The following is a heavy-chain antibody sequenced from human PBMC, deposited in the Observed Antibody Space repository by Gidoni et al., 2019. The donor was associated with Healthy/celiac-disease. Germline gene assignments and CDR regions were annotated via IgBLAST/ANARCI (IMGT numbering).Heavy chain of an antibody. CDR1: GFTFSSYA. Sequence: EVQLLESGGGLVQPGGSLRLSCAASGFTFSSYAISWVRQAPGKGLEWVSAISGSGGSTYYADSVKGRFTISRDNSKNTLYLQMNSLRAEDTAVYYCAKVRGDIVVVPAAIPSWFDPWGQGTLVTVSS. J-gene: IGHJ5*02. V-gene: IGHV3-23*01. D-gene: IGHD2-2*02. CDR3: AKVRGDIVVVPAAIPSWFDP. CDR2: ISGSGGST.